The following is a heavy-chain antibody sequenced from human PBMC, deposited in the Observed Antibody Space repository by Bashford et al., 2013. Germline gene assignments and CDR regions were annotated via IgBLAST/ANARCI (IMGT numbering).Heavy chain of an antibody. D-gene: IGHD3-22*01. CDR3: ATMAFDSSTYYNYFDP. CDR2: FDPEDGET. V-gene: IGHV1-24*01. Sequence: ASVKVSCKASGYTFTGYYMHWVRQAPGQGLEWMGGFDPEDGETIYAQKFQGRVTMTEDTFTDTAYMELSSLRSDDTAMYYCATMAFDSSTYYNYFDPWGQGTLVTVSS. J-gene: IGHJ5*02. CDR1: GYTFTGYY.